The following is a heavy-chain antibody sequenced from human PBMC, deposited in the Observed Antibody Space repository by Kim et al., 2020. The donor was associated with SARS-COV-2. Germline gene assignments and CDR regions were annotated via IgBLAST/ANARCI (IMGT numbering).Heavy chain of an antibody. Sequence: GGSLRLSCAASGFTFSSYGMHWVRQAPGTGLEWVAVIWYAGSNKYYADSVKGRFTISRDNSKNTLYLQMNSLRAEDTAVYYCAKDGTSSSWYYYGSGSYVPSPADWGRGTLVTVCS. CDR2: IWYAGSNK. J-gene: IGHJ4*02. V-gene: IGHV3-33*06. CDR3: AKDGTSSSWYYYGSGSYVPSPAD. D-gene: IGHD3-10*01. CDR1: GFTFSSYG.